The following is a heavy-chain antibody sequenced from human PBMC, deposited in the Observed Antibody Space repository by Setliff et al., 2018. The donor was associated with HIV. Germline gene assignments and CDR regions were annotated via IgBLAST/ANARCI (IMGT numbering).Heavy chain of an antibody. V-gene: IGHV3-33*08. CDR3: GNKGGQV. CDR1: GFSIENFD. CDR2: LWRDEVGE. Sequence: PRLSCTVVGFSIENFDMHWVRQAPGKGLEWVSLLWRDEVGEYYADSVKGRFSISRDRSRNTVSLQMSSLRVEDTAMYYCGNKGGQVWGPGTQVTVSS. D-gene: IGHD3-16*01. J-gene: IGHJ1*01.